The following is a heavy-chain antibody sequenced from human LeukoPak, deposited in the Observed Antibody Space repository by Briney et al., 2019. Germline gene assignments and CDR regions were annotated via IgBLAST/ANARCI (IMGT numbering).Heavy chain of an antibody. V-gene: IGHV3-23*01. D-gene: IGHD6-19*01. Sequence: PGGSLRLSCAASGFTFSSYAMSWVRQAPGKGLEWVSAISGSGGSAYYADSVKGRFTISRDNSKNTLYLQMNSLRAEDTAVYYCAKDAGPYSSGWYYYWGQGTLVTVSS. CDR2: ISGSGGSA. J-gene: IGHJ4*02. CDR3: AKDAGPYSSGWYYY. CDR1: GFTFSSYA.